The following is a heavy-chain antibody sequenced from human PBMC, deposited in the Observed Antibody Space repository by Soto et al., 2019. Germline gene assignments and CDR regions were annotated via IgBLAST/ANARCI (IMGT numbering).Heavy chain of an antibody. Sequence: QVQLVESGGDVVQPGRSLRLSCAASGFTFSNYGVHWVRQAPGKGLEWVTFISFDGNKKYYGDSVKGRFTISRDNSKNTLSLQMSSLRPDDTAVYYCAKVGGTGTTGYYYGMDVWGQGTTVTVSS. D-gene: IGHD1-7*01. V-gene: IGHV3-30*18. J-gene: IGHJ6*02. CDR3: AKVGGTGTTGYYYGMDV. CDR2: ISFDGNKK. CDR1: GFTFSNYG.